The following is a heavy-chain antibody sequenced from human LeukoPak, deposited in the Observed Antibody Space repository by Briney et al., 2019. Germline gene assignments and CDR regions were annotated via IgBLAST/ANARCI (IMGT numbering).Heavy chain of an antibody. V-gene: IGHV3-11*05. Sequence: PGGSLRLSCAASGFTFKDFYMSWVRQAPGKGLEWVSYINHLGSQTDYADSVKGRFTISRDNARNSLSLQMNNLRVEDTAVYFCVRARFTTFVYYWGQGTLVTVSS. CDR1: GFTFKDFY. D-gene: IGHD3-3*01. CDR3: VRARFTTFVYY. J-gene: IGHJ4*02. CDR2: INHLGSQT.